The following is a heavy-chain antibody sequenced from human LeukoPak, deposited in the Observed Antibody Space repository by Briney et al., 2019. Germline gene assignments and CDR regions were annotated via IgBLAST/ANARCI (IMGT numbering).Heavy chain of an antibody. V-gene: IGHV3-33*06. CDR1: GFTFSSYG. J-gene: IGHJ4*02. CDR3: AKDHGDIVVVPAATAPDY. CDR2: IWYDGSNK. D-gene: IGHD2-2*01. Sequence: GGSLRLSCAASGFTFSSYGMHWVRQAPGKGLEWVAVIWYDGSNKYYADSVKGRFTISRDNSKNTLYLQMNSLRAKDTAVYYCAKDHGDIVVVPAATAPDYWGQGTLVTVSS.